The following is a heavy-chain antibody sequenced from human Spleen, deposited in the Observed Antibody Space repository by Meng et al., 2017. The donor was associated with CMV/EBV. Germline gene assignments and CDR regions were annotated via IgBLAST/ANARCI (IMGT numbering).Heavy chain of an antibody. CDR2: INPNNGDT. V-gene: IGHV1-2*06. Sequence: ASVKVSCKASGYIFTDFYIHWVRQAPGQGLEWMGRINPNNGDTTYAQKFQGRVTMTRDTSINTAYMELRSDDTAFYYCARQGPEEMATIAYYFDSWGQGMLVTVSS. J-gene: IGHJ4*02. CDR3: ARQGPEEMATIAYYFDS. D-gene: IGHD5-24*01. CDR1: GYIFTDFY.